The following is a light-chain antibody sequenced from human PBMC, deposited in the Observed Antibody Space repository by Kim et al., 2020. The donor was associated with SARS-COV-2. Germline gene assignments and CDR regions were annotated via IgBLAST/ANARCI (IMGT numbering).Light chain of an antibody. J-gene: IGKJ5*01. Sequence: PGERATRSCRASQSISSSLAWYQQKPGQAPRVLIYGASARATGIPARFSGSGSGTEFTLTISNLQSEDFAVYYCQQYAYWRAFGQGTRLEIK. CDR2: GAS. CDR1: QSISSS. V-gene: IGKV3-15*01. CDR3: QQYAYWRA.